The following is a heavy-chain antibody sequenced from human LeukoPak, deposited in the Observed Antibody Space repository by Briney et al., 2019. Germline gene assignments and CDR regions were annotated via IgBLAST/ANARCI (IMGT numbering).Heavy chain of an antibody. D-gene: IGHD2-2*01. CDR1: GFTFSSYA. CDR2: ISYDGSNK. J-gene: IGHJ4*02. Sequence: PGRPLRLSCAASGFTFSSYAMHWVRQAPGKGLEWVAVISYDGSNKYYADSVKGRFTISRDNSKNTLYLQMNSLRAEDTAVYYCAKGGYCSSTSSYLNDYWGQGTLVTVSS. CDR3: AKGGYCSSTSSYLNDY. V-gene: IGHV3-30-3*01.